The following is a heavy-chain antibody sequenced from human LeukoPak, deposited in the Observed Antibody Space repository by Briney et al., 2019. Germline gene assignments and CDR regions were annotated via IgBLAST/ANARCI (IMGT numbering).Heavy chain of an antibody. J-gene: IGHJ3*02. D-gene: IGHD6-6*01. CDR1: GFTFTTYS. V-gene: IGHV3-48*01. Sequence: GGSLRLSCAASGFTFTTYSMTWVRQAPGKGREWVSYITTTSSIIYYADSVKGRFTISRDNAKNSLYLQMNSLRAEDTAVYYCTRDYSSSSGRAFDIWGQGTMVTVSS. CDR2: ITTTSSII. CDR3: TRDYSSSSGRAFDI.